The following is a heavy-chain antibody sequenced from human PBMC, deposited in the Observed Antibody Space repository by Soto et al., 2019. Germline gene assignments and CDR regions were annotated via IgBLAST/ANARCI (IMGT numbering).Heavy chain of an antibody. CDR1: GFTFSSYA. V-gene: IGHV3-23*01. D-gene: IGHD2-2*01. J-gene: IGHJ4*02. CDR2: IGGSGGRT. Sequence: EVHLLESGGGLVQSGGSLRLSCAASGFTFSSYAMTWVRQAPGKGLEWVSGIGGSGGRTYYADSVKGRFTISRDNSTNTLFLQMNSLRAEDTAVYFCAKSGPGYCTSTSCPLDFWGQGTLVIVSS. CDR3: AKSGPGYCTSTSCPLDF.